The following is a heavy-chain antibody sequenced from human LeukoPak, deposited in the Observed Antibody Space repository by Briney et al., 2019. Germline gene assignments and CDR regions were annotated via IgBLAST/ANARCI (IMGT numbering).Heavy chain of an antibody. J-gene: IGHJ4*02. CDR3: ASSPPDAASAFDY. D-gene: IGHD6-25*01. V-gene: IGHV4-39*01. Sequence: PSGTLSLTCAVSGGSINNDGYYWGWIRQPPGRGLEWIGSVSYGGNTYYSPSLKSRVTIFVDTSKNQFSLKLRSVNAADTAVYYCASSPPDAASAFDYWGQGTLVTVSS. CDR1: GGSINNDGYY. CDR2: VSYGGNT.